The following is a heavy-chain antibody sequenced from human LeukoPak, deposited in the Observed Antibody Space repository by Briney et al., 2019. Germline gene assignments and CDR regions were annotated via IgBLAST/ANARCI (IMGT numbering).Heavy chain of an antibody. CDR2: IYDSGST. J-gene: IGHJ4*02. CDR3: ARAPQLYHFDY. V-gene: IGHV4-59*01. Sequence: SETLSLTCAVYGGSFGGYYWSWIRQPPGKGLEWIGYIYDSGSTDYNPSLKSRVTISVDTSKTQFSLQVTSVTAADTAVYYCARAPQLYHFDYWGQGTLVTVSS. D-gene: IGHD2-8*01. CDR1: GGSFGGYY.